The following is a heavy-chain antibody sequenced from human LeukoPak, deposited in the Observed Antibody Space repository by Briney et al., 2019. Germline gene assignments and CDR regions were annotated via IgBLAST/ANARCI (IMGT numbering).Heavy chain of an antibody. CDR3: ARGYYDFWSGHRADAFDI. CDR1: GGSISIYY. V-gene: IGHV4-59*08. D-gene: IGHD3-3*01. Sequence: SETLSLTCTVSGGSISIYYWSWIRQPPGKGLEWIGYIYNSGSTIYNPSLRSRVTISVDTSKNQFSLKLSSVTAADTAVYYCARGYYDFWSGHRADAFDIWGQGTMVTVSS. J-gene: IGHJ3*02. CDR2: IYNSGST.